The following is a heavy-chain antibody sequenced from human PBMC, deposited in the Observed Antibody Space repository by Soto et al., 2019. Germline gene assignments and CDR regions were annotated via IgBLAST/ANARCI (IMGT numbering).Heavy chain of an antibody. D-gene: IGHD3-16*01. CDR3: AKTRNVGAWQPDYFDY. V-gene: IGHV3-23*01. CDR2: ISGSGGVT. Sequence: EVQLLESGGGLVQPGGSLRLSCAASGFPFDKYSISWVRQGPGKGLEWVSTISGSGGVTYYADSVKGRFTISRDNSKTTLFLQLNSLRAEDTAVYYCAKTRNVGAWQPDYFDYWGQGTLVTVSS. J-gene: IGHJ4*02. CDR1: GFPFDKYS.